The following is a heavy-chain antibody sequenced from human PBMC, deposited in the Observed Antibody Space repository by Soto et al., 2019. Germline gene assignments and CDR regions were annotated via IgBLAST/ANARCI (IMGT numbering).Heavy chain of an antibody. D-gene: IGHD3-16*01. CDR3: AKGKGGGY. J-gene: IGHJ4*02. V-gene: IGHV3-30*18. Sequence: QVQLVESGGGVVQPGRSLRLSCAASGFTFSSYGMHWVRQAPGKGLEWVAVISYDESNKYYADSVKGRFTISRDNSKNTLYLQMNSLRAEDTAVYYCAKGKGGGYWGQGTLVTVSS. CDR1: GFTFSSYG. CDR2: ISYDESNK.